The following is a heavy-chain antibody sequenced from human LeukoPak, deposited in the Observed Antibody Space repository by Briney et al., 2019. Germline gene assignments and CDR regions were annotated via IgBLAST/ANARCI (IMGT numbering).Heavy chain of an antibody. CDR3: ARTRGYSYVDY. CDR1: GGSFSSYY. J-gene: IGHJ4*02. D-gene: IGHD5-18*01. CDR2: IYYGGSI. V-gene: IGHV4-59*01. Sequence: SETLSLTCTVSGGSFSSYYWSWIRQPPGKGLEWIGYIYYGGSINYNPSLKSRVTISVDTSKNQFALKLNSVTAADTAVYYCARTRGYSYVDYWGQGTLVTVSS.